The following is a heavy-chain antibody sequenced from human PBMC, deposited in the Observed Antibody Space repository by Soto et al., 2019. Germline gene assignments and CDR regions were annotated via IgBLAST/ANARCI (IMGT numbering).Heavy chain of an antibody. V-gene: IGHV5-51*01. CDR2: IYPGESDT. J-gene: IGHJ5*02. Sequence: GESLKISCKGSGYSFTSYWIGWVRQMPGKGLEWMGIIYPGESDTRYSPSFQGQVTISADKSISTAYLQWSSLKASDTAMYYCARYYYDSSYLSGFDPWGQGTLVTVSS. D-gene: IGHD3-22*01. CDR3: ARYYYDSSYLSGFDP. CDR1: GYSFTSYW.